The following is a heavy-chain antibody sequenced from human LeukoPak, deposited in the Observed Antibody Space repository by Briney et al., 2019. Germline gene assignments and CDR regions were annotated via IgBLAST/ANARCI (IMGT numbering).Heavy chain of an antibody. V-gene: IGHV4-59*08. CDR2: IYYSGST. CDR1: GGSISDYY. CDR3: ARVDSSDAGNFDY. J-gene: IGHJ4*02. D-gene: IGHD2-15*01. Sequence: SETLSLTCTVSGGSISDYYWSWIRQPPGKGLEWIAWIYYSGSTNYNPSLKSRVTISVDTSKNQFSLKLTSVTAADTAVYYCARVDSSDAGNFDYWGQGTLVTVSS.